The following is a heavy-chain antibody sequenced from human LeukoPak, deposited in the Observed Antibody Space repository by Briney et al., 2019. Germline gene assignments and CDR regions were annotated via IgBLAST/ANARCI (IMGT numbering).Heavy chain of an antibody. CDR3: ARALDYGTKSGRVDY. V-gene: IGHV4-39*07. D-gene: IGHD4/OR15-4a*01. J-gene: IGHJ4*01. CDR2: IYYSGST. CDR1: GGSIISSDYH. Sequence: PSETLSLTCTVSGGSIISSDYHWGWIRQPPGKGLEWIGNIYYSGSTYYNPSLKSRVTISIDTSKNQFSLKLSSVTAADTALYYCARALDYGTKSGRVDYWGQGTLVTVSS.